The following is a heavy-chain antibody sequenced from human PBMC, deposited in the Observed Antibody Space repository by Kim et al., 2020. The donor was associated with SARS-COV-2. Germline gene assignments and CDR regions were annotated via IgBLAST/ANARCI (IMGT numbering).Heavy chain of an antibody. CDR2: GNT. Sequence: GNTKYSQKLPGRVTITTDTSASTAYMELSSLRSEDTAVYYCARGGAGFDYWGQGTLVTVSS. D-gene: IGHD5-12*01. J-gene: IGHJ4*02. CDR3: ARGGAGFDY. V-gene: IGHV1-3*01.